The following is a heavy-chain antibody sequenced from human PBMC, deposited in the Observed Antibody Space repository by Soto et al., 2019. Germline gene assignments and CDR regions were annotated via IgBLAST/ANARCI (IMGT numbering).Heavy chain of an antibody. CDR1: GDSISSGDYY. CDR2: IYYSGST. CDR3: ARSMTTVVTLDY. V-gene: IGHV4-39*01. J-gene: IGHJ4*02. D-gene: IGHD4-17*01. Sequence: PSETLSLTCTVSGDSISSGDYYWGWLRQPPGKGLEWIGSIYYSGSTYYNPSLKSRVTISVDTSKNQFSLKLSSVTAADTAVYYCARSMTTVVTLDYWGQGTLVTVSS.